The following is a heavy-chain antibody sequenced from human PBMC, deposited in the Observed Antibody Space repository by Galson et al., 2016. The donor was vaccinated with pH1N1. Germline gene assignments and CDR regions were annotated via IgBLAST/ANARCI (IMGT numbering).Heavy chain of an antibody. CDR1: GFTFSHYW. CDR2: INQDGSEI. Sequence: SLRLSCAASGFTFSHYWMIWVRQAPGTGLEWVANINQDGSEIYYVHSVKGRFTISRDNAKNSLYLQMNSLRAEDTAMYYCVRGNPFGVYWRQGILVTVSS. CDR3: VRGNPFGVY. J-gene: IGHJ4*02. V-gene: IGHV3-7*01. D-gene: IGHD3-10*01.